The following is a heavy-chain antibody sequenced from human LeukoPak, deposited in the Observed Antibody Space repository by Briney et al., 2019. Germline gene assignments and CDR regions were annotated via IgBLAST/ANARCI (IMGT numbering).Heavy chain of an antibody. CDR3: ARTGSQSRVDAAMGFCNY. CDR1: GFTFSSYA. D-gene: IGHD5-18*01. CDR2: ISYDGSNK. V-gene: IGHV3-30-3*01. Sequence: PGGSLRLSCAASGFTFSSYAMHWVRQAPGKGLEWVAVISYDGSNKYYADSVKGRFTISRDNSKNTLYLQMDSLSAEDTAVYYCARTGSQSRVDAAMGFCNYWGQGTLVTVSS. J-gene: IGHJ4*02.